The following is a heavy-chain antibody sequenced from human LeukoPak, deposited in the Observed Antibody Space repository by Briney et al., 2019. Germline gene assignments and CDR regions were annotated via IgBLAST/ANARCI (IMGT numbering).Heavy chain of an antibody. V-gene: IGHV3-9*01. CDR3: AKEGSSAQEPQREGNWFDP. D-gene: IGHD6-13*01. Sequence: GRSLRLSCAASGFTFDDYAMHWVRQAPGKGLEWVSGISWNSGSIGYADSVKGRFTISRDNAKNSLYLQMNSLRAKDTALYYCAKEGSSAQEPQREGNWFDPWGQGTLVTVSS. CDR1: GFTFDDYA. CDR2: ISWNSGSI. J-gene: IGHJ5*02.